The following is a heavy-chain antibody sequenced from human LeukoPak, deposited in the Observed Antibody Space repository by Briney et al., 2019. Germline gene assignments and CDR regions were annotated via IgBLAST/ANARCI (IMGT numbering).Heavy chain of an antibody. CDR1: GGTFSSYA. V-gene: IGHV1-69*13. D-gene: IGHD3-10*01. CDR2: IIPIFGTA. J-gene: IGHJ3*02. CDR3: ARRKSYYGPRLFPLDI. Sequence: SVKVSCKASGGTFSSYAISWVRQAPGQGLEWMGGIIPIFGTANYAQKFQGRVTITADESTSTAYMELSSLRSEDTAVYYCARRKSYYGPRLFPLDIWGQGTMVTVSS.